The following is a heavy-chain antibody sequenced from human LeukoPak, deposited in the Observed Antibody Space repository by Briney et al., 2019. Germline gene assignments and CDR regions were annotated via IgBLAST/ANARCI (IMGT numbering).Heavy chain of an antibody. J-gene: IGHJ4*02. Sequence: PGGSLRLSCAASGFTFSSYSMNWVCQAPGKGLEWVSSISSSSGYIYYADSVKGRFTISRDNAKNSLYLQMNSLRAEDAAVYYCARDMENYYDSSAIDYWGQGTLVTVSS. CDR2: ISSSSGYI. CDR1: GFTFSSYS. CDR3: ARDMENYYDSSAIDY. D-gene: IGHD3-22*01. V-gene: IGHV3-21*01.